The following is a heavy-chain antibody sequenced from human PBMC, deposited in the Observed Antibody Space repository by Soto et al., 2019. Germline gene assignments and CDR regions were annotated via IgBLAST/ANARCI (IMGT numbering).Heavy chain of an antibody. Sequence: QVQLVESGGGVVQPGRSLRLSCAASGFTFSSYGMHWVRQAPGKGLEWVAVISYDGSNKYYADSVKGRFTISRDNSKNTLYLQMNSLRAEDTAVYYCANQGSGSGSYPDYWGQGTLFTVSS. CDR2: ISYDGSNK. D-gene: IGHD3-10*01. V-gene: IGHV3-30*18. CDR3: ANQGSGSGSYPDY. J-gene: IGHJ4*02. CDR1: GFTFSSYG.